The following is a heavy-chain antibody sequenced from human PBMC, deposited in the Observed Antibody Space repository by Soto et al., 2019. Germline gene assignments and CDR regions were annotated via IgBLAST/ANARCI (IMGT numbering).Heavy chain of an antibody. J-gene: IGHJ4*02. CDR2: IFYSGST. CDR1: GGSINSGGYY. D-gene: IGHD3-3*01. V-gene: IGHV4-31*03. Sequence: SETLSLTCTVSGGSINSGGYYWSWIRQHPGRGLEWIGYIFYSGSTYYNPSLKSRVTISVDTSKNHFSLRLSSVTVAGTAVYFCASASSYDFYHLAYWGQGTLVTVSS. CDR3: ASASSYDFYHLAY.